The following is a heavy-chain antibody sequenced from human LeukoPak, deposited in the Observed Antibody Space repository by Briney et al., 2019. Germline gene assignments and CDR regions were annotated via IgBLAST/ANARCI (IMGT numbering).Heavy chain of an antibody. CDR2: INHSGST. J-gene: IGHJ5*02. Sequence: PSETLSLTCAVYGGSFSGYYWSWIRQPPGKGLEWIGEINHSGSTNYNPSLKSLVTISVDTSKNQFYLKLSSVTAADTAVYYCARVHLLTCYYRWFDPWGQGTLVTVSS. CDR3: ARVHLLTCYYRWFDP. CDR1: GGSFSGYY. V-gene: IGHV4-34*01. D-gene: IGHD3-9*01.